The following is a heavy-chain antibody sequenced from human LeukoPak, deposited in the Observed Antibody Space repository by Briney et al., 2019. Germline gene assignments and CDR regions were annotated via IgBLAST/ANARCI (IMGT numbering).Heavy chain of an antibody. V-gene: IGHV3-7*01. CDR2: IKQDGSEK. CDR1: GFTFSSYW. CDR3: ARDGTGDRFDAFDI. J-gene: IGHJ3*02. Sequence: GGSLRLSCAASGFTFSSYWMSWVRQAPGKGLEWVANIKQDGSEKYYVDSVKGRFTISRDNAKNSLYLQMNSLRAEDTAVYYCARDGTGDRFDAFDIWGQGTMVTVSS. D-gene: IGHD7-27*01.